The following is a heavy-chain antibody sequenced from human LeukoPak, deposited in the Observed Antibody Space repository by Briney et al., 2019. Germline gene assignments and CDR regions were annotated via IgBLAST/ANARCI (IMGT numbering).Heavy chain of an antibody. CDR1: GFTFSSYW. CDR2: IKQDGSEK. D-gene: IGHD1-26*01. Sequence: PGGSLRLSCVVSGFTFSSYWMSWVRQAPGKGLEWVANIKQDGSEKYYVDSVKGRFTISRDNAKNSLYLQMNSLRAEDTAVYYCARERYSGSYFWFDPWGQGTLVTVSS. J-gene: IGHJ5*02. V-gene: IGHV3-7*01. CDR3: ARERYSGSYFWFDP.